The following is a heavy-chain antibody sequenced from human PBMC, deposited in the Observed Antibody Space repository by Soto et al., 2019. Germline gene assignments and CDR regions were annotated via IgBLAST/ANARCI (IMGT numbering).Heavy chain of an antibody. CDR1: GGTFSSYA. V-gene: IGHV1-69*13. J-gene: IGHJ5*02. D-gene: IGHD6-13*01. Sequence: SVKVSCKASGGTFSSYAISWVRQAPGQGLEWMGGIIPIFGTANYAQKFQGRVMITADESTSTAYMELSSLRSEDTAVYYCARAPLAAAAINWFDPWGQGTLVTVSS. CDR3: ARAPLAAAAINWFDP. CDR2: IIPIFGTA.